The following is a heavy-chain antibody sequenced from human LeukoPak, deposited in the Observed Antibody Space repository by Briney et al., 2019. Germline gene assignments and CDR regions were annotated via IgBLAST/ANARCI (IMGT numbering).Heavy chain of an antibody. CDR3: ARDEEYQLLFRGFDY. Sequence: PGGSLRLSCAASGFTFSDYYMSWIRQAPGKGLERVSYISSSGSTIYYADSVKGRFTISRDNAKNSLYLQMNSLRAEDTAVYYCARDEEYQLLFRGFDYWGQGTLVTVSS. CDR2: ISSSGSTI. V-gene: IGHV3-11*01. CDR1: GFTFSDYY. D-gene: IGHD2-2*01. J-gene: IGHJ4*02.